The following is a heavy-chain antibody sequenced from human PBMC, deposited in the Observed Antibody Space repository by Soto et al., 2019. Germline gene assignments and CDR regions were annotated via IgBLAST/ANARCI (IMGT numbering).Heavy chain of an antibody. CDR1: GFTFSNYA. Sequence: PGGSLRLSCAASGFTFSNYAITWVRQAPGKGLEWVSRTSASGGSTSFADSVKGRFTISRDNPKNTLYLQMSSLRAEDTAVYYCARDYDSGGYYILDYWGQGTLVTVSS. CDR3: ARDYDSGGYYILDY. J-gene: IGHJ4*02. D-gene: IGHD3-22*01. CDR2: TSASGGST. V-gene: IGHV3-23*01.